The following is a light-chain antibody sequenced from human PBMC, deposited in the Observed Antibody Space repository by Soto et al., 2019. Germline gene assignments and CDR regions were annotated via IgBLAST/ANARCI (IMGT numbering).Light chain of an antibody. V-gene: IGLV2-14*03. Sequence: QSALTQPASVSGSPGQSITISCTGTSNDVVANNYVSWFQRHPVKAPKILYDAVNRPSGVSHRFSGSKSGNTASLTISGLQAEDEAEYFCISYTITSTLVFGGGTKLTVL. CDR2: DAV. CDR1: SNDVVANNY. J-gene: IGLJ2*01. CDR3: ISYTITSTLV.